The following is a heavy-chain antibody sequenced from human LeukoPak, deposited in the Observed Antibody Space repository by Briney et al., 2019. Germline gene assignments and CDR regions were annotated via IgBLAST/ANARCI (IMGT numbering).Heavy chain of an antibody. CDR2: ISYDARNK. Sequence: PGRSLSLSCSASGFTFSTYAMQWVRQAPGKGLEWVAFISYDARNKYYTDSVKGRFTISRDNSKNTLYLQMNSLRAEDTAMYYWARGGLYIDYWGQGTVVTVSS. CDR1: GFTFSTYA. J-gene: IGHJ4*02. D-gene: IGHD3-10*01. V-gene: IGHV3-30*04. CDR3: ARGGLYIDY.